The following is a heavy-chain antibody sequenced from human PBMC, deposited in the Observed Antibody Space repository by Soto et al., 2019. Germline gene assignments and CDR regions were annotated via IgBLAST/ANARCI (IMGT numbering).Heavy chain of an antibody. CDR2: ISSNGGST. D-gene: IGHD3-10*01. Sequence: EVQLVESGEGLVQPGGFLRLSCAASGFTFSSYAMHWVRQAPGKGLEYVSAISSNGGSTYYADSVKGRFTISRDNSKNTRYLQMVSLRAEDMAVYYCARCDPTSWSYAFDIWGQGKMVTGSS. CDR1: GFTFSSYA. CDR3: ARCDPTSWSYAFDI. V-gene: IGHV3-64*02. J-gene: IGHJ3*02.